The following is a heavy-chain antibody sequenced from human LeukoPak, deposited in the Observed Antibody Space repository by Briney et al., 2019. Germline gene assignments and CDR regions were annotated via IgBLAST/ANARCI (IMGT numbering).Heavy chain of an antibody. CDR1: GFTFSSYA. J-gene: IGHJ4*02. D-gene: IGHD5-24*01. CDR3: AKSGYNRFDY. Sequence: GGSLRLSCAASGFTFSSYAMSWVRRAPGKGLEWVSAFSGSGGDTYYADSVKGRFTISRDNSKNTLYLQMNSLRAEDTAVYYCAKSGYNRFDYWGQGTLVTVSS. V-gene: IGHV3-23*01. CDR2: FSGSGGDT.